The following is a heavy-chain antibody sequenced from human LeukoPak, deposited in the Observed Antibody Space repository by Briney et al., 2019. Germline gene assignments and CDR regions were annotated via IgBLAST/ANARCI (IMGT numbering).Heavy chain of an antibody. CDR2: ISYDGSNK. CDR3: ARVDYYGSGSPYYYGMDV. Sequence: LSLTCTVSGGSISSSSYYWGWIRQPPGKGLEWVAVISYDGSNKYYADSVKGRFTISRDNSKNTLYLQMNSLRAEDTAVYYCARVDYYGSGSPYYYGMDVWGQGTTVTVSS. J-gene: IGHJ6*02. CDR1: GGSISSSS. D-gene: IGHD3-10*01. V-gene: IGHV3-30-3*01.